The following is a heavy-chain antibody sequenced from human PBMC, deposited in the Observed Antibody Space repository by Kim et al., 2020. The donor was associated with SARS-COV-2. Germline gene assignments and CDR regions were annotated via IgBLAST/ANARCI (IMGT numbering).Heavy chain of an antibody. CDR3: ASDYYGSGRLDY. D-gene: IGHD3-10*01. J-gene: IGHJ4*02. Sequence: GGSLRLSCAASGFTFSSYAMHWVRQAPGKGLEWVAVISYDGSNKYYADSVKGRFTISRDNSKNTLYLQMNSLRAEDTAVYYCASDYYGSGRLDYWGQGTLVTVSS. V-gene: IGHV3-30*04. CDR1: GFTFSSYA. CDR2: ISYDGSNK.